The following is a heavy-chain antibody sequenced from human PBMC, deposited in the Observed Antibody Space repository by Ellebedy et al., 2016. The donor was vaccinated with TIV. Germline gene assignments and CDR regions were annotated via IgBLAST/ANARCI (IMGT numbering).Heavy chain of an antibody. CDR3: ARADSNYFTH. CDR2: IHYSGRT. Sequence: MPSETLSLTCTVSGGSISSGGYSWSWIRQLPGKGLEWIGYIHYSGRTYYNPSLTSRLTMSEDKSKNQFSMQPSSVTAADTAVYHCARADSNYFTHWGQGTLVTVSS. V-gene: IGHV4-31*03. D-gene: IGHD4-11*01. J-gene: IGHJ4*02. CDR1: GGSISSGGYS.